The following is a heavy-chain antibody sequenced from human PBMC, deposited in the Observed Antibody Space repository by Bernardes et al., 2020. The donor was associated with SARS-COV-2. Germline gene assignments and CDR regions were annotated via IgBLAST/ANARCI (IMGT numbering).Heavy chain of an antibody. Sequence: SETLSLTCTVSGGSISSSSYYWGWIRQPPGKGLEWIGSIYYSGSTYYNPSLKSRVTISVDTSKNQFSLKLSSVTAADTAVYYCARRGYDSSGYYPVLDGMDVWGQGTLVTVSS. J-gene: IGHJ6*02. D-gene: IGHD3-22*01. CDR2: IYYSGST. V-gene: IGHV4-39*01. CDR1: GGSISSSSYY. CDR3: ARRGYDSSGYYPVLDGMDV.